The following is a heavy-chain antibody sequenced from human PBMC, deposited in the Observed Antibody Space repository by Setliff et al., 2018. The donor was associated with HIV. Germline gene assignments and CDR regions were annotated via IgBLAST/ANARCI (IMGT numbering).Heavy chain of an antibody. V-gene: IGHV4-59*01. CDR2: IFYSGSS. CDR3: ARDRGSYNFWSGLARGDNWFDP. Sequence: SETLSLTCTVSGASISTYYWSWIRQPPGKGLEWIGYIFYSGSSNYNPSLKSRVTMSVDTSKNQFSLNLTSATAADTAVYYCARDRGSYNFWSGLARGDNWFDPWGQGTLVTVSS. D-gene: IGHD3-3*01. J-gene: IGHJ5*02. CDR1: GASISTYY.